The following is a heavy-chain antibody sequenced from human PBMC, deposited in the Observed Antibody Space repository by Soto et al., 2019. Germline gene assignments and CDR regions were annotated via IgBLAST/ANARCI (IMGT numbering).Heavy chain of an antibody. CDR2: IYYSGST. J-gene: IGHJ6*02. Sequence: QVQLQESGPGLVKPSQTLSLTCTVSGGSISSGGYYWSWIRQHPGKVLEWSGYIYYSGSTYYNPALKSRVTISVDTSKNHFSLKLSSVTAADTAVYYCARAGRYYYYGMDVWGQGTTVTVSS. CDR1: GGSISSGGYY. CDR3: ARAGRYYYYGMDV. V-gene: IGHV4-31*03.